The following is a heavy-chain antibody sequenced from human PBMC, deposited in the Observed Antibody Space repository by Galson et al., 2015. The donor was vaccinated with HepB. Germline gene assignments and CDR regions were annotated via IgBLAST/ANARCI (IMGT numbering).Heavy chain of an antibody. D-gene: IGHD2-2*01. CDR2: ISSSSSYI. CDR1: GFTFSSYS. V-gene: IGHV3-21*01. J-gene: IGHJ4*02. Sequence: SLRLSCAASGFTFSSYSMNWVRQAPGKGLEWVSSISSSSSYIYYADSVKGRFTISRDSAKNSLYLQMNSLRAEDTAVYYCARLGCSSTSCHWGQGTLVTVSS. CDR3: ARLGCSSTSCH.